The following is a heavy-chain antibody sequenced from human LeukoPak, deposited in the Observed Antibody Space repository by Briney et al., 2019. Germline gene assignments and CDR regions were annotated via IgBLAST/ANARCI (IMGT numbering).Heavy chain of an antibody. CDR1: GFTFSSYA. CDR3: ARDQETGTTHYYYYGMDV. J-gene: IGHJ6*02. CDR2: IVGSGGST. Sequence: GGSLRLSCAASGFTFSSYAMSWVRQAPGKGLEWVSAIVGSGGSTYYADSVKGRFTISRDNSKNTLYLQMNSLRAEDTAVYYCARDQETGTTHYYYYGMDVWGQGTTVTVSS. D-gene: IGHD1-7*01. V-gene: IGHV3-23*01.